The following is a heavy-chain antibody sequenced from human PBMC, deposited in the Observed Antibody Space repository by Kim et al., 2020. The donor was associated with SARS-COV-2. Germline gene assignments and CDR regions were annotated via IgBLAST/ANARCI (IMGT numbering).Heavy chain of an antibody. Sequence: GGSLRLSCAASGFTFSTYEMNWVRQAPGKGLEWVSYIGSSGSPIYYADSVKGRFTISRDNAKNSLYLQMNSLRPEDTAVYYWARGFRDCIGGSCFRGAGGSWGQRTLVTVSS. CDR1: GFTFSTYE. D-gene: IGHD2-15*01. V-gene: IGHV3-48*03. CDR3: ARGFRDCIGGSCFRGAGGS. CDR2: IGSSGSPI. J-gene: IGHJ5*01.